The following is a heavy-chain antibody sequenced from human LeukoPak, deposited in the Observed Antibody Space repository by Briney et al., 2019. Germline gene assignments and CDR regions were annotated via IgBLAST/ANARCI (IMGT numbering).Heavy chain of an antibody. V-gene: IGHV3-53*01. Sequence: GGSPRLSCVASGFTVTTNSMSWVRQAPGKGLEWVSVIYSGGSTYYADSVEGRFTISRHNSKNTLYLQMNSLRAEDTAVYYCARDLRNYGSGMDVWGQGTTVTVSS. CDR3: ARDLRNYGSGMDV. CDR2: IYSGGST. CDR1: GFTVTTNS. J-gene: IGHJ6*02. D-gene: IGHD3-10*01.